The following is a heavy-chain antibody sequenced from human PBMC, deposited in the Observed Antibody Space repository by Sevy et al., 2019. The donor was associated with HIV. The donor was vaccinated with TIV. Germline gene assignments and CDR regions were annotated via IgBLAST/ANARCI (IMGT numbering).Heavy chain of an antibody. CDR1: GFTFSSYG. V-gene: IGHV3-33*01. J-gene: IGHJ2*01. CDR3: ARELSGDYYDSSGYRFFDL. D-gene: IGHD3-22*01. CDR2: IWFDGRNQ. Sequence: GGSLRLSCAASGFTFSSYGMNWVRQAPGKGLEWVAVIWFDGRNQYYSESVKGRFTISRDNAKNTLYLQMNSLRAEDTAVYYCARELSGDYYDSSGYRFFDLWGRRTLVTVSS.